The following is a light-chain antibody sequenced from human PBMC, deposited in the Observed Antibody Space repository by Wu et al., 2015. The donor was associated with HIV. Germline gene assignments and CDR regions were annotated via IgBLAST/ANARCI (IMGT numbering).Light chain of an antibody. CDR1: QSVSSSS. CDR3: QHYGSSPALT. CDR2: AAS. V-gene: IGKV3-20*01. Sequence: EVLLTQSPGTLSLSPGERATLSCRASQSVSSSSLAWYQQKPGQAPRLLIYAASSRATGIPDRFSGSGSGTDFTLSISRLNPEDSAIYYCQHYGSSPALTFGGGTKVEIK. J-gene: IGKJ4*01.